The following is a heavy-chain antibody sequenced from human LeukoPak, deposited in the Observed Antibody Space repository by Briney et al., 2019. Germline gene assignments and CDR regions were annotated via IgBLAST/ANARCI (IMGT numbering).Heavy chain of an antibody. D-gene: IGHD3-3*01. Sequence: SETLSLTCAVSGSSISSGYFWGWIRQSPGKELEWIGNIYHSGSTYYNPSLKSRLTISVDTSKNQFSLKLSSVTAADTVVYYCARQNYDFWSGYYTGAYFDYWGQGTLVTVSS. J-gene: IGHJ4*02. V-gene: IGHV4-38-2*01. CDR3: ARQNYDFWSGYYTGAYFDY. CDR1: GSSISSGYF. CDR2: IYHSGST.